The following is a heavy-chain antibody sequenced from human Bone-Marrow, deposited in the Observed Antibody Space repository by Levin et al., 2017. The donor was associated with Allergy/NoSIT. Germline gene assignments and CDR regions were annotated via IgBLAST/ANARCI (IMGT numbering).Heavy chain of an antibody. CDR2: ILHSGSS. D-gene: IGHD6-13*01. Sequence: SSETLSLTCDVSGGSISHNNWWIWVRQSPGKGLEWIAEILHSGSSNYNPSLRSRVTISVDKSKNQFSLKLSSVTAADTAVYYCARVEALQGTTADGEYYYYYGMDVWGLGTTVTVSS. V-gene: IGHV4-4*02. CDR1: GGSISHNNW. J-gene: IGHJ6*02. CDR3: ARVEALQGTTADGEYYYYYGMDV.